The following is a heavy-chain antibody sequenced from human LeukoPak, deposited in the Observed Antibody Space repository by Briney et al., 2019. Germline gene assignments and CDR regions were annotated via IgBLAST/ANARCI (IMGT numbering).Heavy chain of an antibody. Sequence: GGSLRLSCAASEFTVTSDYLSWVRQAPGKGLEWVSVLYSGGSTYYADSVKGRFTISRDNSKNTVYLQMISLRAEDTAVYYCARGWGSFENWGQGTLVTVSS. V-gene: IGHV3-53*01. CDR1: EFTVTSDY. J-gene: IGHJ4*02. D-gene: IGHD3-16*01. CDR2: LYSGGST. CDR3: ARGWGSFEN.